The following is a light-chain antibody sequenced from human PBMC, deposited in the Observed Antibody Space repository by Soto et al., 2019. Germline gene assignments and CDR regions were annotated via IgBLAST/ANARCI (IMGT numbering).Light chain of an antibody. J-gene: IGLJ2*01. CDR2: EGS. V-gene: IGLV2-23*01. Sequence: QSALTQPASVSGSPGQSITISCTGTSSDIGSYDLVSWYQHHPARAPKLIIYEGSKRPSGVSMRFSGSKSGYTASLTISGLQAEDEADYVCCSYAGSVTYVVFGGGTKLTVL. CDR3: CSYAGSVTYVV. CDR1: SSDIGSYDL.